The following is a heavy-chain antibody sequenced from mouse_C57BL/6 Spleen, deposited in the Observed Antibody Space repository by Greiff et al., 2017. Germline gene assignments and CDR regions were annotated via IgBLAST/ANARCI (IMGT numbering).Heavy chain of an antibody. D-gene: IGHD2-4*01. CDR1: GFTFSSYA. J-gene: IGHJ2*01. CDR2: ISDGGSYT. CDR3: ARDSDYAFDY. V-gene: IGHV5-4*01. Sequence: EVMLVESGGGLVKPGGSLKLSCAASGFTFSSYAMSWVRQTPEKRLEWVATISDGGSYTYNPDNVKGRFTISRDNAKNNLYLQMSHLKSEDTAMYYCARDSDYAFDYWGQGTTLTVSS.